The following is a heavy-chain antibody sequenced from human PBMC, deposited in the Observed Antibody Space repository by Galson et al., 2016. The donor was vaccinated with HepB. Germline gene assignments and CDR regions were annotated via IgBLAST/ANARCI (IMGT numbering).Heavy chain of an antibody. V-gene: IGHV3-48*03. J-gene: IGHJ4*02. CDR1: GFTFTTYE. D-gene: IGHD6-19*01. Sequence: RLSCAASGFTFTTYEMTWVRQAPGKGLEWISYISSYGSTIYYADSVKGRFTISRDNAENSLYLQMNSLRAEDTAVYYCARVRWLEPLDYWGQGTLVTVSS. CDR2: ISSYGSTI. CDR3: ARVRWLEPLDY.